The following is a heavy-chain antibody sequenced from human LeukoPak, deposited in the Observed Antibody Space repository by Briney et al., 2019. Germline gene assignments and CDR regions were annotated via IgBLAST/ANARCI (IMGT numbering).Heavy chain of an antibody. V-gene: IGHV1-2*06. CDR3: ARPLGSRGVYDY. D-gene: IGHD5/OR15-5a*01. CDR2: INPNSGGT. CDR1: GYTFSGYY. Sequence: ASVKVSCKASGYTFSGYYMHWVRQAPGQGLEWMGRINPNSGGTNYAQKFQGRVTITRDTAISTAYLELSRLRSDATAVYYCARPLGSRGVYDYWGQGTLVTVSS. J-gene: IGHJ4*02.